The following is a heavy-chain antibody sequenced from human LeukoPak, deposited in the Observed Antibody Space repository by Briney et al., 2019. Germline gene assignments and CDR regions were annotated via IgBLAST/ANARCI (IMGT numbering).Heavy chain of an antibody. CDR2: MNPNSGNT. CDR1: GYTFTSYD. Sequence: ASVKVSCKASGYTFTSYDINWVRQATGQGLEWMGWMNPNSGNTDYAQKFQGRVTMTRNTSISTAYLEPSSLRSEDTAVYYCVRASWCLGGPSCSKRYFDLWGRGTLVTVSS. V-gene: IGHV1-8*01. D-gene: IGHD2-2*01. J-gene: IGHJ2*01. CDR3: VRASWCLGGPSCSKRYFDL.